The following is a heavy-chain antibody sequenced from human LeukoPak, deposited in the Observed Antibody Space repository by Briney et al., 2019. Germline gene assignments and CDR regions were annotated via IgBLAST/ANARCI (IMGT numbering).Heavy chain of an antibody. V-gene: IGHV4-59*01. J-gene: IGHJ4*02. CDR2: VYYSGNT. CDR1: GGSFSGYY. Sequence: SETLSLTCAVYGGSFSGYYWSWIRQPPGKGLEWIGYVYYSGNTNYNASLKSRVTISVDTSNNQFSLRLSSVTAADTAVYFCARESRWSNYFEYWGQGTLVTVSS. CDR3: ARESRWSNYFEY. D-gene: IGHD4-23*01.